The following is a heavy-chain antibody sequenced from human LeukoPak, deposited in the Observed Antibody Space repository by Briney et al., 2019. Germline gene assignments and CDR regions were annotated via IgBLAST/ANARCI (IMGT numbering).Heavy chain of an antibody. J-gene: IGHJ4*02. V-gene: IGHV4-39*01. CDR1: GVSISSSPYY. Sequence: SETLSLTCTVSGVSISSSPYYWGWIRQPPGKGLEWIGSVYSSGSSYYNPSLKSRVTIFVDTSKNQFSLKVTSVTAADTATYYCARHKDDYDDYVWTYWGQGTLVTVSS. D-gene: IGHD4-17*01. CDR2: VYSSGSS. CDR3: ARHKDDYDDYVWTY.